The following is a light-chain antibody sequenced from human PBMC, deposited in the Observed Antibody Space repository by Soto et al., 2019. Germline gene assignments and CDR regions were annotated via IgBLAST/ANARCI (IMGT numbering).Light chain of an antibody. CDR1: QTLSGNY. J-gene: IGKJ5*01. CDR2: GAS. Sequence: EIILTKSPDTLSLSPGDRATLSCRASQTLSGNYLAWGQQRPGQAPRFLIYGASTRAAGIPDRFSGSGSGTDFTLTITRLEPGDSAVYFCQQYTGPPTTFGQGTRLEI. CDR3: QQYTGPPTT. V-gene: IGKV3-20*01.